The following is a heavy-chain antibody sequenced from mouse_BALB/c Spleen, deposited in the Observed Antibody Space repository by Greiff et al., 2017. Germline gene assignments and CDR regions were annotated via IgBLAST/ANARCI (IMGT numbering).Heavy chain of an antibody. Sequence: VQLQQSAAELARPGASVKMSCKASGYTFTSYTMHWVKQRPGQGLEWIGYINPSSGYTEYNQKFKDKTTLTADKSSSTAYMQLSSLTSEDSAVYYCARFSNWDFAWFAYWGQGTLVTVSA. D-gene: IGHD4-1*01. CDR3: ARFSNWDFAWFAY. V-gene: IGHV1-4*02. J-gene: IGHJ3*01. CDR1: GYTFTSYT. CDR2: INPSSGYT.